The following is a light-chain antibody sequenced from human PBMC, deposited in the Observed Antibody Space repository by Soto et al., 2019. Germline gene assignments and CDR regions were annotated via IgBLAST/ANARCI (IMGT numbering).Light chain of an antibody. CDR2: GAS. CDR3: QQYGSSPHT. V-gene: IGKV3-20*01. CDR1: QSVSSSY. J-gene: IGKJ2*01. Sequence: EIVMTQSPGTLSLSPGERATLSCRASQSVSSSYLASYQHKPRQTPRLRIYGASSRATVIPDRFSGSGSGTDLIRTISRLEPEDFALYYCQQYGSSPHTFGQGTKLEIK.